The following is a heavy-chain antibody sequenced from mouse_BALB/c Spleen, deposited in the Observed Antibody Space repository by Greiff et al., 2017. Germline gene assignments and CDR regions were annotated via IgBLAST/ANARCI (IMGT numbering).Heavy chain of an antibody. D-gene: IGHD2-2*01. CDR2: IDPANGNT. J-gene: IGHJ2*01. CDR1: GFNINDSY. CDR3: ARSDGYDGY. V-gene: IGHV14-3*02. Sequence: EVQLQQSGAELVKPGASVKLSCTASGFNINDSYMHWVKQRPEQGLEWIGRIDPANGNTKYDPKFQGKATITADTSSNTAYLQLSSLTAEDTAVYYCARSDGYDGYWGQGTTRTVAS.